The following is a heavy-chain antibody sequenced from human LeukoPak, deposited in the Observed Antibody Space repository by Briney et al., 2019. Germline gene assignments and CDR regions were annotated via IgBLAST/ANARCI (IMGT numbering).Heavy chain of an antibody. CDR2: MSYDGSKK. J-gene: IGHJ1*01. CDR3: AREKKYSSSSRDAYFQH. D-gene: IGHD6-6*01. V-gene: IGHV3-30-3*01. Sequence: GSLRLSCEVSGFTFSRCAVHWVRRAPGKGLEWVIDMSYDGSKKFYADSVKGRFTISRDNSKNTLYLQMNSLRAEDTAVYYCAREKKYSSSSRDAYFQHWGQGTLVTVSS. CDR1: GFTFSRCA.